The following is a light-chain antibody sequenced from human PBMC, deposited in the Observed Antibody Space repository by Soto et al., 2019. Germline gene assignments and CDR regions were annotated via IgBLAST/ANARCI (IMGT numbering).Light chain of an antibody. CDR3: QKYNSAPRT. V-gene: IGKV1-27*01. Sequence: DIQMTQSPSSLSASVGDRVTITCQASQGISNSLAWFQQKPGKVPKLLIYAASILQLGVPSRFSGSGSGTDSPLTISSLQPEDVATYYCQKYNSAPRTFGQGTKVEIK. J-gene: IGKJ1*01. CDR1: QGISNS. CDR2: AAS.